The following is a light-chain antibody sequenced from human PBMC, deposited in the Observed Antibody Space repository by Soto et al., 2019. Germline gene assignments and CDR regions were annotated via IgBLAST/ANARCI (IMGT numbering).Light chain of an antibody. V-gene: IGKV1-39*01. CDR1: QSISGY. Sequence: DIQMTQSPSSLSTSVGDRVTITCRASQSISGYLNWYQQKPGKAPKLLIYAASSLQSGVPSRFSGSGSGTDFTLPISSLQREDFESYYCQQSYDNPLFGGGTKVEIK. CDR3: QQSYDNPL. J-gene: IGKJ4*01. CDR2: AAS.